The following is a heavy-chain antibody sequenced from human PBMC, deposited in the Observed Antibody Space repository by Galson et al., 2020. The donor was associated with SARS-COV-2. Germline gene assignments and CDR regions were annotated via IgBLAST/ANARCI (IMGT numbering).Heavy chain of an antibody. CDR1: GESFSPNY. D-gene: IGHD5-12*01. Sequence: SETLSLTCAVYGESFSPNYWNWIRLSPGRGLEWIGEITHSGDASYSPSLKSRATISVDTSKNQFSLNLKSVTAADTGIYYCARARPSRSGFYYYYHMDVWARGTTVTVSS. CDR3: ARARPSRSGFYYYYHMDV. V-gene: IGHV4-34*01. J-gene: IGHJ6*03. CDR2: ITHSGDA.